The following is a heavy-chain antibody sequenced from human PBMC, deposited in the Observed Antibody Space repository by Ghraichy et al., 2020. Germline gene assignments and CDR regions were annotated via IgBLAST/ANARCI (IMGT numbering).Heavy chain of an antibody. J-gene: IGHJ4*02. Sequence: GGSLRLSCAASGFIFSSSAMNWVRQAPGKGLEWVSVISNSGGSPYYADSVKGRFTISRDNSKNTLYLQMNSLRAEDTAVYYCAKARYGDGRGFDYWGQGTLVTVSS. CDR1: GFIFSSSA. D-gene: IGHD4-17*01. CDR3: AKARYGDGRGFDY. V-gene: IGHV3-23*01. CDR2: ISNSGGSP.